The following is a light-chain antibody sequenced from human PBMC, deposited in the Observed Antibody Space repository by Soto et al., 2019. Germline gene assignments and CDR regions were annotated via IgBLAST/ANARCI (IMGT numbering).Light chain of an antibody. CDR3: QQYNNWPPIT. V-gene: IGKV3-15*01. CDR2: GAS. J-gene: IGKJ5*01. CDR1: QSVSSTY. Sequence: EIVLTQSPGTLSLSPGGRATLSCRASQSVSSTYLAWYRQKPGQAPRLLSYGASARATGIPARFSGRGSGTDFTLTISSLQSEDFAVYYCQQYNNWPPITFGQGTRLE.